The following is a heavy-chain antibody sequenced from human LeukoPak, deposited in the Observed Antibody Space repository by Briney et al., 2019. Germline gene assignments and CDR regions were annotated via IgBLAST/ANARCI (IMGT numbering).Heavy chain of an antibody. J-gene: IGHJ3*02. CDR1: GDSINGYY. CDR2: IYYSGST. Sequence: SETLSLTCTVSGDSINGYYWTWIRRAPGKGLEWIGFIYYSGSTDYNPSLKSRVTISVDTSKNQFSLKLSSVTAADTAVYYCARDTVRGYSYGYDVHDAFDIWGQGTMVTVSS. D-gene: IGHD5-18*01. V-gene: IGHV4-59*01. CDR3: ARDTVRGYSYGYDVHDAFDI.